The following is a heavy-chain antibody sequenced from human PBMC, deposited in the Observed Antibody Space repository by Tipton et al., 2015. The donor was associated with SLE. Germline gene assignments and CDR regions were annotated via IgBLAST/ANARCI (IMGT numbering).Heavy chain of an antibody. CDR2: INTSGTT. V-gene: IGHV4-4*07. CDR3: ARSHSSGRDYYYYMDV. D-gene: IGHD6-19*01. Sequence: TLSLTCSVSGGSISNKYWSWIRQPAGKGLEWIGRINTSGTTNYNPSLKSRVTISLDTSRNHFSLRLSSVTAADTAVYYCARSHSSGRDYYYYMDVWGKGTTVTVSS. CDR1: GGSISNKY. J-gene: IGHJ6*03.